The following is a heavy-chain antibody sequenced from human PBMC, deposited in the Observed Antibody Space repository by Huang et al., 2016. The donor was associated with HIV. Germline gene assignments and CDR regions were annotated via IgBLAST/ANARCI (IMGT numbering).Heavy chain of an antibody. J-gene: IGHJ3*02. CDR1: GYTVSELS. Sequence: QVQLVESGAELKKPGASVRVSCKVSGYTVSELSLHWVRQAPEQGLEWMGGLEPEEGETIYAQRLQGRVTMTEDTSTDTAYMELSSLRPEDTAVYYCATSTPDVGAGVLRSAFDIWGQGTMVTVSS. D-gene: IGHD2-15*01. CDR2: LEPEEGET. V-gene: IGHV1-24*01. CDR3: ATSTPDVGAGVLRSAFDI.